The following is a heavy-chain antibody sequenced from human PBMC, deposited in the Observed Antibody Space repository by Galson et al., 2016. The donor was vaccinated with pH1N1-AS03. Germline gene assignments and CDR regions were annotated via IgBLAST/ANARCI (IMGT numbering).Heavy chain of an antibody. CDR3: ARFRSSWTFYYGLDV. CDR1: GFRFDDYA. V-gene: IGHV4-61*08. Sequence: LRLSCAVSGFRFDDYAMHWIRQPPGKGLEWIGHIYYSGGTNYNPSLKSRVTISVDTSKNQFSLKLSSVTAADTAVYYCARFRSSWTFYYGLDVWGQGTTVTVSS. CDR2: IYYSGGT. J-gene: IGHJ6*02. D-gene: IGHD6-13*01.